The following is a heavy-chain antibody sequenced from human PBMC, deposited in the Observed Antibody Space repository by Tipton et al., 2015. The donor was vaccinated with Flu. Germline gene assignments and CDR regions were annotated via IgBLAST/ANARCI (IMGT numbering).Heavy chain of an antibody. CDR1: GGSISSGGYY. Sequence: TLSLTCTVSGGSISSGGYYWSWIRQHPGKGLEWIGYIYYSGSTYYNPSLKSRVTISIDTSKNQFSLKLSSVTAADSAVYHCARVETVQLYSFDYWGQGTVVTVSS. CDR2: IYYSGST. J-gene: IGHJ4*02. D-gene: IGHD5-18*01. V-gene: IGHV4-31*03. CDR3: ARVETVQLYSFDY.